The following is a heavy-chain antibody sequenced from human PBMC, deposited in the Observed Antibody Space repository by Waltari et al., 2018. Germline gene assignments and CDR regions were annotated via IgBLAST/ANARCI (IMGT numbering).Heavy chain of an antibody. J-gene: IGHJ4*02. Sequence: EVQMLESGGGLVEPGGSLRLSCTTSGFTFTQYTMSWVRQTPTSGLEVVSYISSRGSATHYADSVRGRFTISRDSAKGSVYLQMNNLRADDAAMYYCARGRYGAGSYSDYDYWGQGTLVTVSS. CDR2: ISSRGSAT. V-gene: IGHV3-48*01. D-gene: IGHD3-10*01. CDR1: GFTFTQYT. CDR3: ARGRYGAGSYSDYDY.